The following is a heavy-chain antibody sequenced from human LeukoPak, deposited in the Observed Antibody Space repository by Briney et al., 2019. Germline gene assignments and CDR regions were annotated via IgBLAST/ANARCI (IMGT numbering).Heavy chain of an antibody. Sequence: GGSPRLSCAASGFTLSSYGMHWVRQAPGKGLDWVAVISNDGSKKYYADSVKGRFTISRDNSKNTLSLQVSSLRTEDTAVYYCAKDRYSYAFEYSDSWGQGTLVTVSS. V-gene: IGHV3-30*18. CDR3: AKDRYSYAFEYSDS. CDR1: GFTLSSYG. CDR2: ISNDGSKK. D-gene: IGHD5-18*01. J-gene: IGHJ4*02.